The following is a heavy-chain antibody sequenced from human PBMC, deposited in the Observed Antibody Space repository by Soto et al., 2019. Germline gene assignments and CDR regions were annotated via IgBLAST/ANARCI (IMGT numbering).Heavy chain of an antibody. J-gene: IGHJ5*02. CDR2: IYYIGST. CDR1: GGSISSGGYY. Sequence: QVQLQESGPGLVKPSQTLSLTCTVSGGSISSGGYYWNWIRQHPGKGLEWVGYIYYIGSTYYNPSLKSPITISLDTSKNQFSLKLSSVTAAHTAVYYCARSVFPWGQGTLVTVSS. V-gene: IGHV4-31*01. CDR3: ARSVFP.